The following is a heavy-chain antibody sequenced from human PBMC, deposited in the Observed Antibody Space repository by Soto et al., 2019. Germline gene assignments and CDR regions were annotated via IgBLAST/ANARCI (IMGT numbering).Heavy chain of an antibody. Sequence: GESLKISCKGSGYSFTSYWSGWVRQMPGKGLEWMGIIYPGDSDTRYSPSFQGQVTISADKSISTAYLQWSSLKASDTAMYYCARSSYPPGGYYYYGMDVWGQGTTVTVSS. J-gene: IGHJ6*02. D-gene: IGHD5-18*01. CDR3: ARSSYPPGGYYYYGMDV. CDR1: GYSFTSYW. V-gene: IGHV5-51*01. CDR2: IYPGDSDT.